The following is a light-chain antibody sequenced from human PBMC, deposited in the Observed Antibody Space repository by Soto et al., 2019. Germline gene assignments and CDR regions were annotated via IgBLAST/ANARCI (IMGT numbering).Light chain of an antibody. Sequence: QSVLTQPASVSGSPGQSITISCTGTSSDVGGYKYVSWYQQHPGRAPKLMISEVSNRPSGVSNRFSGSKSGNTASLTISGLQAEDEADYYCSSYTSSSTLVFGGGTKVTVL. J-gene: IGLJ3*02. CDR2: EVS. V-gene: IGLV2-14*01. CDR3: SSYTSSSTLV. CDR1: SSDVGGYKY.